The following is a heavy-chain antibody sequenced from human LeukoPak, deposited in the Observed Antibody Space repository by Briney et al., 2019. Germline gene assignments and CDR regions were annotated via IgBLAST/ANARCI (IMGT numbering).Heavy chain of an antibody. CDR2: IDSSSSTI. J-gene: IGHJ4*02. CDR1: GFTFSSYS. V-gene: IGHV3-48*01. Sequence: GGSLRLSCAASGFTFSSYSMNWVRRAPGKGLERVSYIDSSSSTIYYADSVKRRFTISRDNAKNSLYLQMNSLRAEDTAVYYCASPFDYWGQGTLVTVCS. CDR3: ASPFDY.